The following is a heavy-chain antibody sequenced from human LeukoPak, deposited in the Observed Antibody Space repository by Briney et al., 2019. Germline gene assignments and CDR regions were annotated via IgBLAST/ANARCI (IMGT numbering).Heavy chain of an antibody. J-gene: IGHJ6*02. CDR3: ARVHSSGWDRYYYYGMDV. Sequence: SETLSLTCTVSGGSISSYYWSWIRQPPGKGLEWIGYIYYSGSTNYNPSLKSRVTISVDTSKNQFSLKLSSVTAADTAVYYRARVHSSGWDRYYYYGMDVWGQGTTVTVSS. D-gene: IGHD6-19*01. CDR2: IYYSGST. CDR1: GGSISSYY. V-gene: IGHV4-59*01.